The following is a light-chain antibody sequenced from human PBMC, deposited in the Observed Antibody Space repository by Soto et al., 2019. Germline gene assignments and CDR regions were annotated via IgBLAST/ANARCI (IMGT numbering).Light chain of an antibody. CDR1: HSVGTN. V-gene: IGKV3-15*01. Sequence: MTQSPDTLSVSPGDRVTLSCRASHSVGTNLAWYQQKPGQAPRLLIYGASARATDVPVRFSGSGSGTEFTLTISSLQSXXXAIYYCQQYNNWPTWTFGPGTRVEIK. CDR2: GAS. CDR3: QQYNNWPTWT. J-gene: IGKJ1*01.